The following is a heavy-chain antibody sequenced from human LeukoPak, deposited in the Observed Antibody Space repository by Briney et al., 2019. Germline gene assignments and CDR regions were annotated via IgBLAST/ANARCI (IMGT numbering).Heavy chain of an antibody. D-gene: IGHD6-6*01. J-gene: IGHJ4*02. CDR3: AKRSIKSAHFFDY. V-gene: IGHV3-23*01. CDR1: GFTFSSYG. CDR2: IGGGGGT. Sequence: GGSLRLSCAASGFTFSSYGMNWVRQAPGKGLEWVSTIGGGGGTYFADSVKGRFTISRDNSKNMLYLQMNTLRVEDTAIYYCAKRSIKSAHFFDYWGQGTLVTVSS.